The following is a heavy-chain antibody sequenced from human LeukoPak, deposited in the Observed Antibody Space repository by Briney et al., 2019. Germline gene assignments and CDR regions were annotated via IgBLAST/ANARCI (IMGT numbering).Heavy chain of an antibody. Sequence: PSETLSLTCTVSGGSISSYYWSWIRQPPGKGLEWIGNIHYSGTTNYNPSLKRRLTISVDTSTNHFSLKLSSVTAADTAVYYCARRVGTRYGWFDPWGQGTLVTVSS. CDR1: GGSISSYY. D-gene: IGHD1-1*01. CDR3: ARRVGTRYGWFDP. V-gene: IGHV4-59*08. CDR2: IHYSGTT. J-gene: IGHJ5*02.